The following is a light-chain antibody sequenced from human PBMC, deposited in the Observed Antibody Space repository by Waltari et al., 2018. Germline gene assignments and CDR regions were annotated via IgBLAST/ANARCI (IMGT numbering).Light chain of an antibody. CDR2: DAS. CDR3: QQRHNWPLT. CDR1: ESVRSY. J-gene: IGKJ4*01. V-gene: IGKV3-11*01. Sequence: EIVLTQSQAPLPLSPGQGATLSCRASESVRSYLAWYQQKPGQAPRLPIYDASNRASGIPARFSGSGSGTDFSLSISSLEPEDFAVYYCQQRHNWPLTFGGGTKVEIK.